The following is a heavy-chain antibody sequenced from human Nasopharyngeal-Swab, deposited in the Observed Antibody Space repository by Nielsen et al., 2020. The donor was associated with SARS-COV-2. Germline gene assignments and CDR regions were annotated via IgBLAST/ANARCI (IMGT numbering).Heavy chain of an antibody. V-gene: IGHV1-69*01. D-gene: IGHD3-10*01. CDR3: ARGAEYGSGPDY. CDR2: IIPIFGTA. Sequence: WVRQAPGQGLEWMGGIIPIFGTANYAQKFQGRVTITADESTSTAYMELSSLRSEDTAVYYCARGAEYGSGPDYWGQGTLATVSS. J-gene: IGHJ4*02.